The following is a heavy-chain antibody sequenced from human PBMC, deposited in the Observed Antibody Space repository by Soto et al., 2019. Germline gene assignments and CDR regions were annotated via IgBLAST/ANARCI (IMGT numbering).Heavy chain of an antibody. CDR2: IFYSGGT. V-gene: IGHV4-59*01. D-gene: IGHD1-1*01. Sequence: SETLSLTCTVSGDSISTYYWSWIRQPPGKGLQWIGYIFYSGGTAYNPSIKSRVTISLDMSKKQISLKLSSVTTADTATYFCARLQLVQKVIDYWGQGTLVTVSS. CDR1: GDSISTYY. J-gene: IGHJ4*02. CDR3: ARLQLVQKVIDY.